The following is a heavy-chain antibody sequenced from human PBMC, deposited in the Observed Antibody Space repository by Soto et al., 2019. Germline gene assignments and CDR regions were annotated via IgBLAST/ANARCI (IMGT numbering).Heavy chain of an antibody. CDR1: GFTFSSYW. V-gene: IGHV3-7*05. CDR2: IKQDGSEK. D-gene: IGHD3-9*01. J-gene: IGHJ3*02. CDR3: ARDHAYYDILTGSNDAFDI. Sequence: GGSLRLSCAASGFTFSSYWMSWVRQAPGKGLEWVANIKQDGSEKYYVDSVKGRFTISRDNAKNSLYLQMNRLRAEDTAVYYCARDHAYYDILTGSNDAFDIWGQGTMVTVSS.